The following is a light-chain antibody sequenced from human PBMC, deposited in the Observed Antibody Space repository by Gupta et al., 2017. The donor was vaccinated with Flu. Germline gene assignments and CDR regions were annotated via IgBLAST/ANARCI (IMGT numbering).Light chain of an antibody. CDR2: GAS. CDR3: QHENKSPKS. Sequence: EIVMTQSPVTLSVSPGERATLSCRASQSVGSNLAWYQQKPGQAPRLLIFGASSRVRGIPDRFSGSGYGTEFTLSISSRQSEEFAIYYCQHENKSPKSFGQGTXVEI. J-gene: IGKJ1*01. CDR1: QSVGSN. V-gene: IGKV3-15*01.